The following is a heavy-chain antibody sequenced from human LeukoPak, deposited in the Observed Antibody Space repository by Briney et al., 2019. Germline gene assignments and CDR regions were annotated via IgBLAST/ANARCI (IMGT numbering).Heavy chain of an antibody. Sequence: GGSLRLSCAASGFTFNSYWMTWVRQAPGKGLEWVANIKEDGSQKYYVDSVKGRFTISRDNTENSLYLQMNSLRAEDTAAYYCAREYSGWGSNFDYWGQGTLVTVSS. D-gene: IGHD6-19*01. J-gene: IGHJ4*02. CDR3: AREYSGWGSNFDY. CDR1: GFTFNSYW. V-gene: IGHV3-7*03. CDR2: IKEDGSQK.